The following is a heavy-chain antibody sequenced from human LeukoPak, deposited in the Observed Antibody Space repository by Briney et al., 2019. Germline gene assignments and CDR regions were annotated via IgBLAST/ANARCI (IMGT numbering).Heavy chain of an antibody. CDR1: GYSFSSYG. CDR2: ISGYNGNT. V-gene: IGHV1-18*01. D-gene: IGHD3-22*01. J-gene: IGHJ4*02. CDR3: ARGLSYYYDSSGYYGRFDY. Sequence: ASVKVSCKASGYSFSSYGISWVRQAPGQGLEWMGWISGYNGNTNYAQKLQGRVTMTTDTSTSTAYMELRSLRSDDTAVYYCARGLSYYYDSSGYYGRFDYWGQGTLVTVSS.